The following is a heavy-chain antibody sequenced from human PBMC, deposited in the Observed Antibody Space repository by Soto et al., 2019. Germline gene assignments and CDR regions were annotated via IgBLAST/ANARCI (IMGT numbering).Heavy chain of an antibody. V-gene: IGHV1-3*01. CDR1: GYTFPSYA. Sequence: ASVKVSCKASGYTFPSYAMHWVRQAPGQRLEWMGWINAGNGNTKYSQKFQGRVTITRDTSASTAYMELSSLRSEDTAVYYCASADSSSWYIDYWGQGTLVTVSS. D-gene: IGHD6-13*01. J-gene: IGHJ4*02. CDR2: INAGNGNT. CDR3: ASADSSSWYIDY.